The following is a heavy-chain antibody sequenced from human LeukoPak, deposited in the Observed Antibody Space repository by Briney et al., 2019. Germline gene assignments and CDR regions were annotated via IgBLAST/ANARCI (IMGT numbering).Heavy chain of an antibody. D-gene: IGHD3-22*01. V-gene: IGHV3-64D*09. J-gene: IGHJ4*02. Sequence: PRGSLRDSPAQPGFTPLASIMRGGPQAPGKGLEYVSAISSNGGSTYYADSVKGRFAISRDSSKNTLYLQMSSLRAEDTAVYQCVKDESYYYDRSGKGYGVRGTLVTVSS. CDR2: ISSNGGST. CDR1: GFTPLASI. CDR3: VKDESYYYDRSGKGY.